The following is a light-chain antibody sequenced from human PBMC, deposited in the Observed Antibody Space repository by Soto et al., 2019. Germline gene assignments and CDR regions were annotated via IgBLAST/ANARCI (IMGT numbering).Light chain of an antibody. CDR2: GAS. J-gene: IGKJ5*01. V-gene: IGKV3-15*01. Sequence: IGMPQSPATLSVSPGERSALACRGSQSVSSNLAWYQQKPGQDPRLLIYGASTRATGIPARFSGSGAGTEFTLTISILHSEDFAVYYCQPYTTWPPIPFGQGTRLAI. CDR3: QPYTTWPPIP. CDR1: QSVSSN.